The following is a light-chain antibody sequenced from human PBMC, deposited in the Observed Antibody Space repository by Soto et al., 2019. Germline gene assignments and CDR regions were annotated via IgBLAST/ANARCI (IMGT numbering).Light chain of an antibody. CDR2: EIS. Sequence: DIVMTQTPLSSPVTLGQPASISCRSSQSLVHSDGNTYLSWLQQRPGQPPRLLIHEISNRFPGGPDRFTGGGAGADFTLTISRVEAEDVVVYYCLQVTHFPCTFGQGTKVDIK. CDR1: QSLVHSDGNTY. V-gene: IGKV2-24*01. CDR3: LQVTHFPCT. J-gene: IGKJ1*01.